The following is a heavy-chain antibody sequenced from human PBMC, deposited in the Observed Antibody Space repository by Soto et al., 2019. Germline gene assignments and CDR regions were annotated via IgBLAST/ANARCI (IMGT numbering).Heavy chain of an antibody. D-gene: IGHD6-13*01. Sequence: SETLSLTCAVYGGSLSGYYWSWIRQPPGKGLEWIGEINHSGSTNYNPSLKSRVTMSVDTSKNQFSLKLSSVTAADTAVYYCARGVGSSTREYYFDYWGQGTLVTVSS. J-gene: IGHJ4*02. CDR3: ARGVGSSTREYYFDY. V-gene: IGHV4-34*01. CDR2: INHSGST. CDR1: GGSLSGYY.